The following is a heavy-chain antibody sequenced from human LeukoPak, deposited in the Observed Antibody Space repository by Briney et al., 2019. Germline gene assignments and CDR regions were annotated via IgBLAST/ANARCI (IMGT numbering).Heavy chain of an antibody. V-gene: IGHV1-18*01. Sequence: GASVKVSCKASGYTFTSYGISWVRQAPGQGLEWMGWVSAYNGNTNYAQKLQGRVTMTTDTSTSTAYMELRSLRSDDTAVYYCARTGGQWLALGSDYWGQGTLVTVSS. D-gene: IGHD6-19*01. J-gene: IGHJ4*02. CDR2: VSAYNGNT. CDR1: GYTFTSYG. CDR3: ARTGGQWLALGSDY.